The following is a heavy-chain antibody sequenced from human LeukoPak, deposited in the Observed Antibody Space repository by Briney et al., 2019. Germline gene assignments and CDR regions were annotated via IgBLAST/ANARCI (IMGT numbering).Heavy chain of an antibody. D-gene: IGHD2-15*01. CDR3: ASCRTRSGGSCYSMTGYYYYGMDV. V-gene: IGHV1-69*13. J-gene: IGHJ6*02. Sequence: GASVKVSCKASGGTFSSYAISWVRQAPGQGLEWMGGIIPIFGTANYAQKFQGRVTITADESTSTAYMELSSLRSEDTAVYYCASCRTRSGGSCYSMTGYYYYGMDVWGQGTTVTVSS. CDR2: IIPIFGTA. CDR1: GGTFSSYA.